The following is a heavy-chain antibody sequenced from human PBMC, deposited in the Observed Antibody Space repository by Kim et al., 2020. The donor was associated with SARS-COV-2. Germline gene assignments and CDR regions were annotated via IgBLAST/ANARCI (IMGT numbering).Heavy chain of an antibody. J-gene: IGHJ4*02. CDR2: NGNP. V-gene: IGHV1-3*01. Sequence: NGNPRYSQKFQGRVTLTRDTSASTTFMELSSLRSEDTAVYYCAREQGGFDYWGQGTLVTVSS. CDR3: AREQGGFDY.